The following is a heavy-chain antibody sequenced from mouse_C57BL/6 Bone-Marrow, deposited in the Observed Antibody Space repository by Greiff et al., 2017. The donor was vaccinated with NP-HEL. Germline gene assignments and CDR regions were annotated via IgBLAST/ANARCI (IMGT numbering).Heavy chain of an antibody. V-gene: IGHV1-4*01. D-gene: IGHD1-1*01. Sequence: QVQLKQSGAELARPGASVKMSCKASGYTFTSYTMHWVKQRPGQGLEWIGYINPSSGYTKYNQKFKDKATLTADKSSSTAYMQLSSLTSEDSAVYYCARGDYYYGSSHYYAMDYWGQGTSVTVSS. J-gene: IGHJ4*01. CDR2: INPSSGYT. CDR1: GYTFTSYT. CDR3: ARGDYYYGSSHYYAMDY.